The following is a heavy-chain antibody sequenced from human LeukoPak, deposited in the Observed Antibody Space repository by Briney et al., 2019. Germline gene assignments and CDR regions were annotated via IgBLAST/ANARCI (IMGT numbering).Heavy chain of an antibody. CDR2: INHSGST. Sequence: SETLSLTCAVYGGSFSGYYWSWIRQPPGKGLEWIGEINHSGSTNYNPSLKSRVTISVDTSKNQFSLKLSSVTAADTAVYYCARHVRGYSYGPFDYWGQGTLVTVSS. CDR3: ARHVRGYSYGPFDY. D-gene: IGHD5-18*01. V-gene: IGHV4-34*01. J-gene: IGHJ4*02. CDR1: GGSFSGYY.